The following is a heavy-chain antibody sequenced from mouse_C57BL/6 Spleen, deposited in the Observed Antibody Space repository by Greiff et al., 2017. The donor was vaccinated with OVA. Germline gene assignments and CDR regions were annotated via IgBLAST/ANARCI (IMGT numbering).Heavy chain of an antibody. D-gene: IGHD4-1*01. V-gene: IGHV1-26*01. Sequence: VQLQQSGPELVKPGASVKISCKASGYTFTDYYMNWVKQSHGKSLEWIGDINPNNGGTSYNQKFKGKATLTVDKSSSTAYMELRSLTSEDSAVYYCARERTGTGYFDYWGQGTTLTVSS. J-gene: IGHJ2*01. CDR2: INPNNGGT. CDR1: GYTFTDYY. CDR3: ARERTGTGYFDY.